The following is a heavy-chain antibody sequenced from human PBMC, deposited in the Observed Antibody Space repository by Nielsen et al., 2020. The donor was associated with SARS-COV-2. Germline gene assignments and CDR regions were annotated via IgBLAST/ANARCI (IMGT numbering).Heavy chain of an antibody. CDR2: IYYSGST. CDR3: ASRGYYYDSSGYLP. CDR1: GGSIISSSYY. D-gene: IGHD3-22*01. Sequence: SETLSLTCTVSGGSIISSSYYWGWIRQPPGKGLEWIGSIYYSGSTYYNPSLKSRVTISVDTSKNQFSLKLSSVTAADTAVYYCASRGYYYDSSGYLPWGQGTRVTVSS. J-gene: IGHJ5*02. V-gene: IGHV4-39*01.